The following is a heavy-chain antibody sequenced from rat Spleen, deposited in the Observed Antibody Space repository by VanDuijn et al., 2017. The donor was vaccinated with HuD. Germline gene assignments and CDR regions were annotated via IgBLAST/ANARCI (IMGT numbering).Heavy chain of an antibody. CDR2: IITGGDIA. D-gene: IGHD1-11*01. CDR1: GFIFSDYD. J-gene: IGHJ3*01. CDR3: TRHGGLRNWFAY. V-gene: IGHV5S13*01. Sequence: EVQLVESGGDLVQPGRSLKLSCSASGFIFSDYDMAWVRQAPTKGLEWIASIITGGDIAYYRGSVKGRFTISRDDAKNTQYLQMDSLGSDDTATYYCTRHGGLRNWFAYWGQGTLVTVSS.